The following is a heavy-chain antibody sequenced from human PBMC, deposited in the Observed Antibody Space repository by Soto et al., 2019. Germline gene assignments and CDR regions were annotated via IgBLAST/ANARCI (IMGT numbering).Heavy chain of an antibody. D-gene: IGHD6-13*01. CDR3: AKGHQPWQLDYFDY. V-gene: IGHV3-9*01. CDR1: GFTFDDYA. CDR2: ISWNSGSI. J-gene: IGHJ4*02. Sequence: GGSLRLSCAASGFTFDDYAMHWVRQDTGKGLKWVSGISWNSGSIGYADSVKGRFTISRDNTKNSLYLQMNSLRAEDTALYYCAKGHQPWQLDYFDYCGQGTLVTVSS.